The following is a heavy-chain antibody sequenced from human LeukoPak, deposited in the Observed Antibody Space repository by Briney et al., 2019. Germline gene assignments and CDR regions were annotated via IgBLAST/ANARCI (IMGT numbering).Heavy chain of an antibody. D-gene: IGHD5-18*01. Sequence: GGSLRLSCAASGFTFSSYEMNWVRQAPGKGLEWVSYISSSGSTIYYADSVKGRFTISRDNAKNSLYLQMSSLRAEDTAVYYCARDSGYSYGYYDYWGQGTLVTVSS. CDR3: ARDSGYSYGYYDY. J-gene: IGHJ4*02. V-gene: IGHV3-48*03. CDR2: ISSSGSTI. CDR1: GFTFSSYE.